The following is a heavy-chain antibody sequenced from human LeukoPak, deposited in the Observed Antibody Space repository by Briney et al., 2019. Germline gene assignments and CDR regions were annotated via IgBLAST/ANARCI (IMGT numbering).Heavy chain of an antibody. V-gene: IGHV4-39*01. J-gene: IGHJ4*02. D-gene: IGHD3-3*01. CDR3: ARLSYDFWSGPKPANYYFDF. Sequence: SETLSLTCTVSGGSISSTSYYWGWIRQPPGKGLEWIGSIFCSGSTYYNPSLKSRVTISVDTFKSQFSLKLSSVTAADTAVYYCARLSYDFWSGPKPANYYFDFWSQGTLVTVSS. CDR2: IFCSGST. CDR1: GGSISSTSYY.